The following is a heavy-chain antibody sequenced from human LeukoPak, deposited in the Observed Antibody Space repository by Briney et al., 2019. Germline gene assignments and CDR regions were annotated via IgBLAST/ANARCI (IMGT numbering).Heavy chain of an antibody. V-gene: IGHV4-34*01. CDR2: INHSGST. Sequence: SETLSLTCAVYGGSFSGYYWSWIRQPPGKGLEWIGEINHSGSTNYNPSLKSRVTISVDTSKNQFSLKLSSVTDADTAVYYCARGPGCSGGSCYPRYYYYGMDVWGKGTTVTVSS. J-gene: IGHJ6*04. CDR3: ARGPGCSGGSCYPRYYYYGMDV. CDR1: GGSFSGYY. D-gene: IGHD2-15*01.